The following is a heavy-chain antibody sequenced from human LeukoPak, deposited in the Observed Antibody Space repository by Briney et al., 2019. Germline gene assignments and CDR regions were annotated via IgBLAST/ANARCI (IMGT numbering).Heavy chain of an antibody. D-gene: IGHD3-10*02. CDR3: LVFLFVRGVIIIGY. Sequence: ASVKVSCRSSGYTFTSYYMHWVRQAPGQGLEWMGIINPSDGSTSYAQKFQGRVTMTRDTSTSTVYMELSSLRSEDTAVYYCLVFLFVRGVIIIGYWGQGTLVTVPS. CDR2: INPSDGST. J-gene: IGHJ4*02. V-gene: IGHV1-46*01. CDR1: GYTFTSYY.